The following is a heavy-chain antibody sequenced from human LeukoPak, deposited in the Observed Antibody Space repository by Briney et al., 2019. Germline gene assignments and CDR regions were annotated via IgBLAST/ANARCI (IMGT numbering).Heavy chain of an antibody. CDR1: GGSFSGYY. J-gene: IGHJ5*02. Sequence: SETLSLTCAVYGGSFSGYYWSWIRQPPGKGLEWIGEINHSGSTNYNPSLKSRVTISVDTSKNQFSLKLSSVTAADTAVYYCARVLTGYPLSWFDPWGQGTLVTVSS. CDR3: ARVLTGYPLSWFDP. D-gene: IGHD3-9*01. CDR2: INHSGST. V-gene: IGHV4-34*01.